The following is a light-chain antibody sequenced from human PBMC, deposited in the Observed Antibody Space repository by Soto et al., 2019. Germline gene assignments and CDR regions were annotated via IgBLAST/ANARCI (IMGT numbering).Light chain of an antibody. CDR3: SSYTSSSTLVV. Sequence: QSALTQPASVSGSPGQSITIYCTGTSGDVGGYKFVSWYQQHPGKAPKLMIYEVSNRPSGVSNRFSGSKSGNTASLTISGLQAEDEADYYCSSYTSSSTLVVFGGGTKLTVL. J-gene: IGLJ2*01. V-gene: IGLV2-14*01. CDR1: SGDVGGYKF. CDR2: EVS.